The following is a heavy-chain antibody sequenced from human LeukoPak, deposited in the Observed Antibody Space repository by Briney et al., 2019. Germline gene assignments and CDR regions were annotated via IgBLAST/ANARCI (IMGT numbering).Heavy chain of an antibody. Sequence: GGSLRLSCAASGFTFSSYAMHWVRQAPGKGLEWVAVIANDESNEIYADSVKGRFTISRDNSKNTLYLQMNSLRDEDTAVYYYARAAAVSGAFRDNWFDPWGQGTLVTVSS. CDR1: GFTFSSYA. V-gene: IGHV3-30*19. J-gene: IGHJ5*02. CDR3: ARAAAVSGAFRDNWFDP. D-gene: IGHD6-13*01. CDR2: IANDESNE.